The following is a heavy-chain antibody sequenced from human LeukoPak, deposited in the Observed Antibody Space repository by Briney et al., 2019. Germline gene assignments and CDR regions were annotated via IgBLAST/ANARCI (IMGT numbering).Heavy chain of an antibody. CDR2: IKQDGSEK. CDR1: GFTFSSYW. Sequence: PGGSLRLSCAASGFTFSSYWMTWVRQAPGKGREWVANIKQDGSEKYYMNSVKGRFTISRDNAKNSLYLQMNSLRAEDTAVYYCASDKLDYWGQGTLVTVSS. J-gene: IGHJ4*02. CDR3: ASDKLDY. V-gene: IGHV3-7*01.